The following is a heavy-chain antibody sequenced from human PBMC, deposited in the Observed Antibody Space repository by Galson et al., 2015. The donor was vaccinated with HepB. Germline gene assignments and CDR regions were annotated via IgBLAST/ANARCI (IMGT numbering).Heavy chain of an antibody. CDR1: SGSIIGYY. CDR2: IHDTGST. Sequence: SETLSLTCTVSSGSIIGYYWSWIRQPPGKGLEWIGYIHDTGSTNYNPSLKSRVTISVDRSKNQFSLNLSSVTAADTAVYYCARVEPYGDLRFDYWGQGTLVTVSS. D-gene: IGHD4-17*01. CDR3: ARVEPYGDLRFDY. V-gene: IGHV4-59*01. J-gene: IGHJ4*02.